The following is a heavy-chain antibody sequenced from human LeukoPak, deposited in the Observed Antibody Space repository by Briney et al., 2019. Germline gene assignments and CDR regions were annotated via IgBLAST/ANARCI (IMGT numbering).Heavy chain of an antibody. Sequence: SVKVSCKASGYTFTKYGVSWVRQAPGQGLEWMGRIIPILGIANYAQKFQGRVTITADKSTSTAYMELSSLGSEDTAVYYCARNHHGSGSFLFDYWGQGTLVTVSS. CDR3: ARNHHGSGSFLFDY. CDR2: IIPILGIA. J-gene: IGHJ4*02. D-gene: IGHD3-10*01. V-gene: IGHV1-69*04. CDR1: GYTFTKYG.